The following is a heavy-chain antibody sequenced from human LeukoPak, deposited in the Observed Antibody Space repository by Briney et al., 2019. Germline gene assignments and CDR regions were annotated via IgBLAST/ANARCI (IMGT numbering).Heavy chain of an antibody. CDR2: ISYDGSNK. V-gene: IGHV3-30-3*01. J-gene: IGHJ6*03. D-gene: IGHD7-27*01. CDR1: GFTFSSYA. Sequence: GGSLRLSCAASGFTFSSYAMHWVRQAPGKGLEWVAVISYDGSNKYYADSVKGRFTIPRDNSQNTLYLQMNSLRADDTAVYYCARDWGSHYMDVWGKGTTVTVSS. CDR3: ARDWGSHYMDV.